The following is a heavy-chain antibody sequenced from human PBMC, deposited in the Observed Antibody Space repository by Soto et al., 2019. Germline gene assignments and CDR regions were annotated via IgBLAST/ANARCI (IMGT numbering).Heavy chain of an antibody. V-gene: IGHV3-23*01. CDR1: GFTFSNYA. CDR3: ATDNLERHFDFDY. D-gene: IGHD1-1*01. J-gene: IGHJ4*02. Sequence: EVQLLECGGGVVQPGGSLRLSCAVTGFTFSNYAMSWVRQAQGRGLEWVSSIIGSGGQTFYADSLKGRFTISRDNSRDTMYLQMDSLRAEDTAVYYCATDNLERHFDFDYWGQGALDAVSS. CDR2: IIGSGGQT.